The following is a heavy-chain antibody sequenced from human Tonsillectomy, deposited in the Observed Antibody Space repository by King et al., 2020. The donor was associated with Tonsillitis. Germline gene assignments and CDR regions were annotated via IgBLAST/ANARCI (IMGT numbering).Heavy chain of an antibody. D-gene: IGHD3/OR15-3a*01. V-gene: IGHV4-34*01. J-gene: IGHJ4*02. CDR1: DGSFNGYY. CDR3: ARGKSDFWTGYPDYFDY. CDR2: INHSGST. Sequence: VQLQQWGAGLLKPSETLSLTCAVYDGSFNGYYWSWIRQPPGKGLEWIGEINHSGSTNYNPSLKNRVTISIDTPKNQFSLKLSSVTAADTAVYYCARGKSDFWTGYPDYFDYWGRGTPVTVSS.